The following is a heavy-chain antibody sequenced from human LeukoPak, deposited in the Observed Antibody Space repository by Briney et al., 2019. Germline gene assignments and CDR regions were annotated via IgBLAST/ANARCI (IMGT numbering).Heavy chain of an antibody. J-gene: IGHJ6*03. V-gene: IGHV3-23*01. Sequence: GGSLRLSCAASGFTSSSFVMNWVRQAPGKGLEWVSTVSGSGGSTYYADSVKGRFTISRDNSNYTLYLQMNSLRAEDTAVYYCARVRPDLDYYMDVWGKGTTVTVSS. CDR3: ARVRPDLDYYMDV. CDR1: GFTSSSFV. CDR2: VSGSGGST. D-gene: IGHD3-3*01.